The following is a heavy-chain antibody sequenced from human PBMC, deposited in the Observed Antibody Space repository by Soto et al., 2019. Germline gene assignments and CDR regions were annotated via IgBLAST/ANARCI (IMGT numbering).Heavy chain of an antibody. CDR1: GFTFSGSA. CDR3: TSSRGYSYGKVYYYSGMDV. D-gene: IGHD5-18*01. CDR2: IRSKANSYAT. V-gene: IGHV3-73*01. J-gene: IGHJ6*02. Sequence: GGSLRLSCAASGFTFSGSAMHWVRQASGKGLEWVGRIRSKANSYATAYAASVKGRFTISRDDSKNTAYLQMNSLKTEDTAVYYCTSSRGYSYGKVYYYSGMDVWGQGTTVTVYS.